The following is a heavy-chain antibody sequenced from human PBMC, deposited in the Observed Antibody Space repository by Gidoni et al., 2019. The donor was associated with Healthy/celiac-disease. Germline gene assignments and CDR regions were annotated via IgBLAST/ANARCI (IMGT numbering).Heavy chain of an antibody. V-gene: IGHV4-59*02. CDR2: IHDSGSA. CDR3: ARGGVSSKYFDL. CDR1: GGSVRSDY. J-gene: IGHJ4*02. D-gene: IGHD6-13*01. Sequence: QVQLQESGPGLVKPSETLSLICTVSGGSVRSDYWSWIRPPPGGGLEWIAFIHDSGSANYNPSLESRATITLDTSKNQFSLRLNSVTAADTAVYYCARGGVSSKYFDLWGQGTLVTVSS.